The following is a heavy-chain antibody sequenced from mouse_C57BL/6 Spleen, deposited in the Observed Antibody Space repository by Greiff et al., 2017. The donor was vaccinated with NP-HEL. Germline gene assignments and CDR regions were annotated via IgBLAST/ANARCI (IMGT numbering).Heavy chain of an antibody. CDR2: INPGSGGT. CDR3: ARDELQASAFDY. J-gene: IGHJ2*01. Sequence: VQLQQSGAELVRPGTSVKVSCKASGYAFTNYLIEWVKQRPGQGLEWIGVINPGSGGTNTNEKFKGKATLTADKSSGTAYMQLSSLTSEDSTVYFCARDELQASAFDYWGQGTTLTVSS. CDR1: GYAFTNYL. V-gene: IGHV1-54*01. D-gene: IGHD1-3*01.